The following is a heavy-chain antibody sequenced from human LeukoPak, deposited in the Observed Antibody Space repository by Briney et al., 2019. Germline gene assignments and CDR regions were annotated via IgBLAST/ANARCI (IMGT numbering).Heavy chain of an antibody. V-gene: IGHV3-21*01. Sequence: GGSLRLSCAASGFTFSSYSMNWVRQAPGKGLEWVSSISSSSSYIYYADSVKGRFTISRDNAKNSLYLQMNSLRAEDTAVYYCAISRFGESKTFDYWGQGTLVTVSS. J-gene: IGHJ4*02. CDR3: AISRFGESKTFDY. CDR2: ISSSSSYI. D-gene: IGHD3-10*01. CDR1: GFTFSSYS.